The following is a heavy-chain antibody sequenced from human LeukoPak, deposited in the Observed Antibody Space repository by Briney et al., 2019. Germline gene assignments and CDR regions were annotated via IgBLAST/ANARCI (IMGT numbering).Heavy chain of an antibody. CDR1: GFTFSHSA. CDR3: ARVSILIVPYYAFDI. J-gene: IGHJ3*02. Sequence: GGSLRLSCAASGFTFSHSAMSWVRQAPGKGLEWVSYISSSGSTIYYADSVKGRFTISRDNAKNSLYLQMNSLRAEDTAVYYCARVSILIVPYYAFDIWGQGTMVTVSS. D-gene: IGHD2/OR15-2a*01. CDR2: ISSSGSTI. V-gene: IGHV3-48*04.